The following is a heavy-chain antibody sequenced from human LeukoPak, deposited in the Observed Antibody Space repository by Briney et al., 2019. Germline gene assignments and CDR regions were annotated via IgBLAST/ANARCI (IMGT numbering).Heavy chain of an antibody. CDR1: GYTFTSYD. CDR2: MNPNSGST. CDR3: ARWGYYYDSSGYYQRGYYFDY. J-gene: IGHJ4*02. Sequence: SVKVSCKASGYTFTSYDINWLRQATGQGLEWMGFMNPNSGSTGYAQTFQGRVTMTRNTSISTAYMELSSLRSEDTAVYYCARWGYYYDSSGYYQRGYYFDYWGQGTLVTVSS. D-gene: IGHD3-22*01. V-gene: IGHV1-8*01.